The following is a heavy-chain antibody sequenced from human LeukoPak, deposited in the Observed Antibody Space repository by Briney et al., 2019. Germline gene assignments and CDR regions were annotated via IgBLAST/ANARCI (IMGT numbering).Heavy chain of an antibody. V-gene: IGHV4-31*03. CDR2: IYYSGST. CDR3: ALGYCGGGSCYAREYFQH. J-gene: IGHJ1*01. CDR1: GASISSGGYY. Sequence: PSQTLSLTCTVSGASISSGGYYWTWIRQHPGKGLEWIGYIYYSGSTYYNPSLKSRVTISVDTSKNQFPLKLSSMTAADTAVYYCALGYCGGGSCYAREYFQHWGQGTLVTVSS. D-gene: IGHD2-15*01.